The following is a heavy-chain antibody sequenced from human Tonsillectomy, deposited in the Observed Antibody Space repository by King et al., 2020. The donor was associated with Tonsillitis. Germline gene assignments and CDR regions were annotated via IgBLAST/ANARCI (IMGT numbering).Heavy chain of an antibody. D-gene: IGHD6-19*01. CDR1: GYTFTGYY. Sequence: VQLVESGAEVKKPGASVKVSCKASGYTFTGYYMHWVRQAPGQGLEWMGWINPNSGGTNYAQKFQGRVTMTRDTSITTAYMELSSLRSDDTAVYYCATWSSGWYNWFDPWGQGPLVTVSS. J-gene: IGHJ5*02. V-gene: IGHV1-2*02. CDR3: ATWSSGWYNWFDP. CDR2: INPNSGGT.